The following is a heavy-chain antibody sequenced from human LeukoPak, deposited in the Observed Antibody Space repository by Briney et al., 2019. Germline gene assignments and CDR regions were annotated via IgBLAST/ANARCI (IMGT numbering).Heavy chain of an antibody. J-gene: IGHJ4*02. CDR2: IYYNGDT. CDR3: ARYSSGWYGPSYFDS. D-gene: IGHD6-19*01. V-gene: IGHV4-59*12. Sequence: SETLSLTCSVSGDSITGYSWSWIRQTPGKGLEWIGYIYYNGDTHYNPSLNSRLSISVDTPNNQFSLKLSSVTAADTAVYYCARYSSGWYGPSYFDSWGQGTLVTVSS. CDR1: GDSITGYS.